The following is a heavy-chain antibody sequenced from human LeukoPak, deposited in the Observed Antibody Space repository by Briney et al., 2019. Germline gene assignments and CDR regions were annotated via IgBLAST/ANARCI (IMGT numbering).Heavy chain of an antibody. CDR1: GFTFSNYA. Sequence: GGSLRLSCAASGFTFSNYAMTWVRQAPGKGLEWVSVISGSGGNTYYADSVKGRFTISRDNSKNTLYLQMNSLRAEDTAVYYCANGNNGDYVRLDYWGQGTLVTVSS. CDR2: ISGSGGNT. D-gene: IGHD4-17*01. V-gene: IGHV3-23*01. J-gene: IGHJ4*02. CDR3: ANGNNGDYVRLDY.